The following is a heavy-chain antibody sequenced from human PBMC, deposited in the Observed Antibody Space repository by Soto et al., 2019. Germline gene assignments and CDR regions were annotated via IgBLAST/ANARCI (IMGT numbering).Heavy chain of an antibody. CDR2: ISSSSSYI. J-gene: IGHJ4*02. Sequence: GGSLRLSCAASGFTFSSYSMNWVRQAPGKGLEWVSSISSSSSYIYYADSVKGRFTISRDNAKNSLYLQMNSLRAEDTAVYYCARDVSSRLRNPDYWGQGTLVTVSS. CDR3: ARDVSSRLRNPDY. CDR1: GFTFSSYS. V-gene: IGHV3-21*01. D-gene: IGHD3-3*01.